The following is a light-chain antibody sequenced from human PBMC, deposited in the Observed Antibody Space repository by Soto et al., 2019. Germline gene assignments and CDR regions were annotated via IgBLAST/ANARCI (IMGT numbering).Light chain of an antibody. J-gene: IGLJ1*01. Sequence: QSVLTQPASVSGSAGQSITISCTGTSSDVGGYNYVSWYQQHPGKAPKFMIYDVSNRPSGVSNRFSGSKSGNTASLTISGLQAEEEADYYCSSYTTTNTRQIVFGTGTKVTVL. CDR3: SSYTTTNTRQIV. V-gene: IGLV2-14*01. CDR1: SSDVGGYNY. CDR2: DVS.